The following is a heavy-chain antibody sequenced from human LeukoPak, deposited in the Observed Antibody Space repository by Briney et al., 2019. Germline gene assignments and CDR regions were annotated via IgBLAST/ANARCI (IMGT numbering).Heavy chain of an antibody. D-gene: IGHD5-24*01. V-gene: IGHV4-59*08. Sequence: SETLSLTCTVSGGSISSYYWSWIRQPPGKGLEWIGYIYYSGSTNYNPSLESRVTISLDTSKNQFSLKLSSVTAADTAVYYCARHGGDGYNYPDWGQGTLVTVPS. CDR3: ARHGGDGYNYPD. CDR1: GGSISSYY. CDR2: IYYSGST. J-gene: IGHJ4*02.